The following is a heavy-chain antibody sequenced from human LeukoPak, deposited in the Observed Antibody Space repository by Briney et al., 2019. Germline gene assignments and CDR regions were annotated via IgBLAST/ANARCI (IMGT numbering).Heavy chain of an antibody. CDR1: GGSISSYY. J-gene: IGHJ5*02. Sequence: SETLSLTCTVSGGSISSYYWSWIRQPPGKGLEWIGYIYYSGSTNYNPSLKSRVTISVDTSKNQFSLKLSSVTAADTAVYYWARANSSSWWYDGNWFDPWGQGTLVTVSS. CDR3: ARANSSSWWYDGNWFDP. V-gene: IGHV4-59*01. CDR2: IYYSGST. D-gene: IGHD6-13*01.